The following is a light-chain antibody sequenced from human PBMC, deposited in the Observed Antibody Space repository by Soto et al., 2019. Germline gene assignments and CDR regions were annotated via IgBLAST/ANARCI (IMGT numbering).Light chain of an antibody. V-gene: IGKV1-5*01. Sequence: DIEMTQSPPFLSASVGDRVTITCRASQNIRTYLSWYQQKPGKAPTVLIYAASTLQRGVPSRFSGSGSGTEFTLTISSLQPDDFATYYCHHYNSYSEAFGQGTKVDIK. CDR1: QNIRTY. CDR3: HHYNSYSEA. J-gene: IGKJ1*01. CDR2: AAS.